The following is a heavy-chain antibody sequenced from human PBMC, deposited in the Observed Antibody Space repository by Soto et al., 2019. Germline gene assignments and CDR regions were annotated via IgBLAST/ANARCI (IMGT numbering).Heavy chain of an antibody. D-gene: IGHD5-12*01. J-gene: IGHJ4*02. Sequence: QVQLVQSGAEVKKPGASVTVSCKASGYTFTTYPIHWVRQAPGQRLEWMGWIDADNGNTKYSQRFQGRVTITRDTSASTAHLELSSLTSEDTAVYYCARGTPKWPQEKFDYWGQGTLVTVSS. CDR3: ARGTPKWPQEKFDY. V-gene: IGHV1-3*01. CDR1: GYTFTTYP. CDR2: IDADNGNT.